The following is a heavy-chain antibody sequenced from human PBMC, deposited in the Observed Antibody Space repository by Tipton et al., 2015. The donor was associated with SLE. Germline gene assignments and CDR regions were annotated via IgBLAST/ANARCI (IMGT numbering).Heavy chain of an antibody. J-gene: IGHJ4*02. CDR1: GFTFSSYR. CDR2: ISSSSNFI. D-gene: IGHD3-10*01. V-gene: IGHV3-21*01. Sequence: SLRLSCAASGFTFSSYRMNWVRQAPGKGLEWVSSISSSSNFIYYGDSMKGRFTISRDNAKNSLYLQMNSLRADDTAVYYCAKDRGWPYYFDHWGQGTLVTVSS. CDR3: AKDRGWPYYFDH.